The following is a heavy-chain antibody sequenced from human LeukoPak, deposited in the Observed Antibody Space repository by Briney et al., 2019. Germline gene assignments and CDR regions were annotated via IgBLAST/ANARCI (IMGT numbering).Heavy chain of an antibody. CDR3: TTAAGTAMPDY. CDR2: IKSKTDGGTT. V-gene: IGHV3-15*01. D-gene: IGHD5-18*01. J-gene: IGHJ4*02. CDR1: GFTFSNAW. Sequence: GGPLRLSCAASGFTFSNAWMSWVRQAPGKGLEWVGRIKSKTDGGTTDYAAHVKGRFTISRDDSKNTLNLQMNSLQTEDTAVYYCTTAAGTAMPDYWGQGTLVTVSS.